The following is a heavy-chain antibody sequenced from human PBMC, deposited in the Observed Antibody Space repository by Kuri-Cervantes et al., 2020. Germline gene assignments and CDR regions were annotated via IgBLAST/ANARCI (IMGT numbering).Heavy chain of an antibody. CDR1: GGSISSYY. Sequence: SETLSLTCTVSGGSISSYYWSWIRQPPGKGLEWIGYIYYSGSTNYNPSLKSRVTISVDTSKNQFSLKLSSVTAADTAVYYCARVRRGTTAIEYWYFDLWGRGTLV. D-gene: IGHD4-17*01. CDR3: ARVRRGTTAIEYWYFDL. J-gene: IGHJ2*01. V-gene: IGHV4-59*13. CDR2: IYYSGST.